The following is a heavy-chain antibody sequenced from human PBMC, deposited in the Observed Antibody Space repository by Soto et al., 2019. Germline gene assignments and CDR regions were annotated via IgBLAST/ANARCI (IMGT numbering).Heavy chain of an antibody. D-gene: IGHD3-16*01. CDR3: ARSPLAGGAEASYYYGMDV. Sequence: GGSLRLSCAASGFTVSSNYMSWVRQAPGKGLEWVSVIYSGGSTYYADSVKGRFTISRDNSKNTLYLQMNSLRAEDTAVYYCARSPLAGGAEASYYYGMDVWGQGTTVTVSS. V-gene: IGHV3-53*01. CDR1: GFTVSSNY. J-gene: IGHJ6*02. CDR2: IYSGGST.